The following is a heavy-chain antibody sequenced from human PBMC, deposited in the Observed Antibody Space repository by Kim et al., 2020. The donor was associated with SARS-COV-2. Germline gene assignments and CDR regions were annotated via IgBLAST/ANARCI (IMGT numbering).Heavy chain of an antibody. J-gene: IGHJ6*04. CDR1: GGSISSGGYY. Sequence: SETLSLTCTVSGGSISSGGYYWSWIRQHPGKGLEWIGYIYYSGSTYYNPSLKSRVTISVDTSKNQFSLKLSSVTAADTAVYYCARGSLKNPVPLGYYYYSSMDLWGGGTTVTVSS. CDR2: IYYSGST. V-gene: IGHV4-31*03. CDR3: ARGSLKNPVPLGYYYYSSMDL.